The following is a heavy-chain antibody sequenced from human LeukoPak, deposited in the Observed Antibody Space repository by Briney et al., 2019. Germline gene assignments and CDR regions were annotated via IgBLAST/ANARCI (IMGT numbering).Heavy chain of an antibody. CDR2: IYSGGST. D-gene: IGHD2-21*02. V-gene: IGHV3-53*01. CDR1: GFTVSSNY. CDR3: AREYVVVTAPRRAFDI. Sequence: SGGSLRLSCAASGFTVSSNYMSWVRQAPGKGLEWVSVIYSGGSTYYADSVKGRFTITRDNSKNTLYLQMNSLRAEDTAVYYCAREYVVVTAPRRAFDIWGQGTMVTVSS. J-gene: IGHJ3*02.